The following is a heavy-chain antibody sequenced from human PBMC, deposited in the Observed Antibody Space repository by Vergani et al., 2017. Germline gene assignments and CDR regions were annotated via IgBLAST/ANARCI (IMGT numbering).Heavy chain of an antibody. Sequence: EVQLVESGGGLVQPGRSLRLSCAASGFTFDDYAMHWVRQAPGKGLEWVSGISWNSGSIGYADSVKGRFTISRDNAKNSLYLQMNSLRAEDTALYYCAKGRIAVAGIAVNYCDYWGQGTLVTVSS. V-gene: IGHV3-9*01. D-gene: IGHD6-19*01. CDR1: GFTFDDYA. CDR3: AKGRIAVAGIAVNYCDY. CDR2: ISWNSGSI. J-gene: IGHJ4*02.